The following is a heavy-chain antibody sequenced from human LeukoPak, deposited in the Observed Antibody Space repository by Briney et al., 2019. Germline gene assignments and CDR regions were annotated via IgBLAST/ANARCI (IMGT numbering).Heavy chain of an antibody. D-gene: IGHD2-2*01. CDR2: IYYSGST. Sequence: SETLSLTGTVSGGSISSSSYYWGWIRQPPGKGLEWIGSIYYSGSTYYNPSLKSRVTISVDTSKNQFSLKMSSVTAADTAVYYCARERVPAATFFDYWGQGTLVTVSS. CDR3: ARERVPAATFFDY. J-gene: IGHJ4*02. V-gene: IGHV4-39*01. CDR1: GGSISSSSYY.